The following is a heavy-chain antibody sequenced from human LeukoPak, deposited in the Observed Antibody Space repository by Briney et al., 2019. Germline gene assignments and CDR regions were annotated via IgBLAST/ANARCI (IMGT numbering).Heavy chain of an antibody. V-gene: IGHV3-7*01. CDR2: IKPDGSEK. D-gene: IGHD2-2*01. J-gene: IGHJ4*02. Sequence: PGGSLRLSCAASGFTFSSYWMSWVRQAPGKGLEWVANIKPDGSEKYYVDSVKGRFTISRDNPRNSLYLQMNSLRAEDTAVYYCASGRVPAADRRFDYWGQGTLVTVSS. CDR1: GFTFSSYW. CDR3: ASGRVPAADRRFDY.